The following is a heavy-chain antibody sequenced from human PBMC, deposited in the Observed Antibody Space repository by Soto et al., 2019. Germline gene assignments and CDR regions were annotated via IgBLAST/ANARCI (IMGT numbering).Heavy chain of an antibody. CDR1: GFTRSAYT. CDR2: IFQSGAT. CDR3: AKDRHPDGLWSFDY. V-gene: IGHV3-23*01. J-gene: IGHJ4*02. D-gene: IGHD2-8*01. Sequence: PGGSMSLSCAAAGFTRSAYTMNWARKPPGKGLEWVSGIFQSGATFYTDSVKGRFTISRDNSKSMVYLQMDSLRADDTVLYYCAKDRHPDGLWSFDYWGRGTLVTVSS.